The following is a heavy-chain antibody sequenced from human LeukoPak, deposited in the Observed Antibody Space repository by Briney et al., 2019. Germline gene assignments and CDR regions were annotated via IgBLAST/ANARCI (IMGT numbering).Heavy chain of an antibody. V-gene: IGHV4-4*07. D-gene: IGHD3-3*01. CDR2: IYTSGNT. Sequence: PSETLSLTCTVSSGSISSYYWSWIRQPAGKGLEWIGRIYTSGNTNYNPSLKSRITMSVDTSKNQFSLNLSSVTAADTAVYYCARGILDFWSGYLDYWGQGTLVTVSS. CDR1: SGSISSYY. CDR3: ARGILDFWSGYLDY. J-gene: IGHJ4*02.